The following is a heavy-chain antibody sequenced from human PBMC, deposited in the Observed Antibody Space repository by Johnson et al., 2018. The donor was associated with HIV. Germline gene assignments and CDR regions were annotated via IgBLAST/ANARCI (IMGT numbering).Heavy chain of an antibody. Sequence: VQLVESGGGVVQPGRSLRVSCAASGFSFGSYGMHWVRQAPGKGLEWVAVMSYDGSDKYYADSVKGRFTISRDNSKNTLYLQMNSLRAEDTAVYYCASREVGAKSEHAFDIWGQGTMVTVSS. J-gene: IGHJ3*02. V-gene: IGHV3-30*03. CDR2: MSYDGSDK. CDR1: GFSFGSYG. CDR3: ASREVGAKSEHAFDI. D-gene: IGHD1-26*01.